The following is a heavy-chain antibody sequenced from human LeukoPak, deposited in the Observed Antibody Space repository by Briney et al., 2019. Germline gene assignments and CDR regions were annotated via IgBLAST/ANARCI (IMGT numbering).Heavy chain of an antibody. J-gene: IGHJ4*02. D-gene: IGHD1-26*01. CDR2: IGGGDT. CDR3: AKDGQSFNSMWDYLDS. CDR1: GFDFSTYA. V-gene: IGHV3-23*01. Sequence: SGGSLRLSCAASGFDFSTYAMSWVRQAPGKGLEWVSGIGGGDTHYADSVKGRFTISRDNSESTVELHMSSLRVEDTAVYYCAKDGQSFNSMWDYLDSWGRGTLVTVSS.